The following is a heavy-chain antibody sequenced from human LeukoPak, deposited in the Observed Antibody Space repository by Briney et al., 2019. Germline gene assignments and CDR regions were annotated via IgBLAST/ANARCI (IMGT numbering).Heavy chain of an antibody. CDR1: GFTFSSYS. CDR3: VTAKYRGEIVVVPAAPFDY. V-gene: IGHV3-48*01. Sequence: PGGSLRLSCAASGFTFSSYSMNWVRQAPGKGLEWVSYISSSSSTIYYADSVKGRFTISRDNSKNTLYLQMNSLRAEDTAVYYCVTAKYRGEIVVVPAAPFDYWGQGTLVTVTS. CDR2: ISSSSSTI. D-gene: IGHD2-2*01. J-gene: IGHJ4*02.